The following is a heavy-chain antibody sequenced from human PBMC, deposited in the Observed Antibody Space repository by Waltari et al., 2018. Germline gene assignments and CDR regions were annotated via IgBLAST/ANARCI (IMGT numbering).Heavy chain of an antibody. CDR1: GGSIRSYS. D-gene: IGHD1-1*01. V-gene: IGHV4-4*07. Sequence: QVQLQESGPGLVKSSETLSLTCPISGGSIRSYSWSWIRQPAGKGLEWIGRIYSSGSTNYSPSLDSRVSMSIDTSTNQFSLKLKSVTAADTAIYYCTRERRQLELVASFDVWGHGTKVSVSS. J-gene: IGHJ3*01. CDR3: TRERRQLELVASFDV. CDR2: IYSSGST.